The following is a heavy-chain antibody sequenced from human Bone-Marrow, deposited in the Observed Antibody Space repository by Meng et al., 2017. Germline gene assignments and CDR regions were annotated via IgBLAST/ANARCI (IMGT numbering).Heavy chain of an antibody. Sequence: GGSLRLSCTASGFTFGDYAMSWVRQAPGKGLEWVGFIRSKAYGGTTEYVASVKGRFTISRDDSKSIAYLQMNSLKTEDTAVYYCTREMDIAAAGTNYWGQGTLVTVSS. CDR1: GFTFGDYA. CDR2: IRSKAYGGTT. V-gene: IGHV3-49*04. J-gene: IGHJ4*02. CDR3: TREMDIAAAGTNY. D-gene: IGHD6-13*01.